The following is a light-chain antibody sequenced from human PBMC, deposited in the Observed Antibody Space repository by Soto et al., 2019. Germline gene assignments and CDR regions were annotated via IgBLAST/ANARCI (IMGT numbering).Light chain of an antibody. CDR2: AAS. Sequence: DIQMTQSPSSVSASVGDRVTITCRASQSIGSWLAWYQQKPGKAPLLLISAASTLQSGVPSRFSGSGSGTDFTLTISSLQPEDFASDHCQQTNRFPPTFGGGTKVVIK. J-gene: IGKJ4*01. CDR3: QQTNRFPPT. CDR1: QSIGSW. V-gene: IGKV1-12*01.